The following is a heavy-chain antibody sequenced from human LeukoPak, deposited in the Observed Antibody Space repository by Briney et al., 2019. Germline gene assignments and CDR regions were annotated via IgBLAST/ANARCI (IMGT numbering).Heavy chain of an antibody. D-gene: IGHD3-22*01. J-gene: IGHJ4*02. CDR1: GFTFKTYW. CDR2: ISGSGAST. V-gene: IGHV3-23*01. Sequence: GGSLRLSCAASGFTFKTYWMHWVRQVPGKGLEWVSAISGSGASTYYAGSVKGRFTISRDNSKNTLYLQMNSLRVEDTAVYYCAKARAGNYYYDSSDYWGQGTLVTVSS. CDR3: AKARAGNYYYDSSDY.